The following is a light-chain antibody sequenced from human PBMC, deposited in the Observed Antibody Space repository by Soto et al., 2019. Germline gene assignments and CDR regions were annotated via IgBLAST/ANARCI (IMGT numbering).Light chain of an antibody. Sequence: EIVMTQSPGTLSVSPGEGATLSCRASQSVDSNLAWYQQRPGQAPRLLIYGASTRATGVPARFSGSGSGTDFTLIISSLQSEDFAVYSCQQYHRWPITFGQGTRLEIK. CDR1: QSVDSN. J-gene: IGKJ5*01. CDR3: QQYHRWPIT. V-gene: IGKV3-15*01. CDR2: GAS.